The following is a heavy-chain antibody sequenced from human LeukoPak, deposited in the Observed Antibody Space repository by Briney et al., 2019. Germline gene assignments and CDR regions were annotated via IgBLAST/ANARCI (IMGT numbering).Heavy chain of an antibody. Sequence: PGGSLRLSCAASGFTFSSYAMHWVRQAPGKGLEWVAVISYDGSNKYYADSVKGRFTISRDNSKNTLYLQMNSLRAEDTAVYYCARGWAIFGVVRDVYWGQGTLVTVSS. D-gene: IGHD3-3*01. CDR2: ISYDGSNK. J-gene: IGHJ4*02. CDR1: GFTFSSYA. CDR3: ARGWAIFGVVRDVY. V-gene: IGHV3-30*04.